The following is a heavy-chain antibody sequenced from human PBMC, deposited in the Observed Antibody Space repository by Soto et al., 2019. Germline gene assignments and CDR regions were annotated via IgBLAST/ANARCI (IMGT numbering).Heavy chain of an antibody. CDR1: GFTFSASD. V-gene: IGHV3-13*01. CDR3: ARQASYWHGGGGWLDP. Sequence: EVQLVESGGGLVQPGGSLRLSCAASGFTFSASDMHWVRQAAGKGLEWVPAIGTLHDTYYPDSVKGRFTISRDNAKNSLYLQMNSLRAGDTAVYYCARQASYWHGGGGWLDPWGQGTLVTVSS. J-gene: IGHJ5*02. CDR2: IGTLHDT. D-gene: IGHD2-8*02.